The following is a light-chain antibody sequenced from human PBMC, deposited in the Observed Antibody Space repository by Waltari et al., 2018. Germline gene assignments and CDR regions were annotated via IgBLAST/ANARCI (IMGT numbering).Light chain of an antibody. V-gene: IGKV4-1*01. CDR1: QSLLTSSNNKNY. Sequence: DIVMTQSPDSLAVSLGERATINCKSSQSLLTSSNNKNYLARYQQKPGQPAKMVISWAPTRESGVPDRFRGSGSGTDVTLTISSLQAEDVAVYYCQRHYSAPLTFGGGTKVESK. J-gene: IGKJ4*01. CDR3: QRHYSAPLT. CDR2: WAP.